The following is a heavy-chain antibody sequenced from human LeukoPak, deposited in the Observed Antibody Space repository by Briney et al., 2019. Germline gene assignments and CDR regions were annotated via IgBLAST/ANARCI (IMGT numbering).Heavy chain of an antibody. CDR2: INPNSGGT. J-gene: IGHJ4*02. V-gene: IGHV1-2*02. Sequence: GASVKVSCKASGYTFTGYYMHWVRRAPGQGLEWMGWINPNSGGTNYAQKFQGRVTMTRDTSISTAYMELSRLRSDDTAVYYCARALSRAAAGPKGYWGQGTLVTVSS. CDR1: GYTFTGYY. CDR3: ARALSRAAAGPKGY. D-gene: IGHD6-13*01.